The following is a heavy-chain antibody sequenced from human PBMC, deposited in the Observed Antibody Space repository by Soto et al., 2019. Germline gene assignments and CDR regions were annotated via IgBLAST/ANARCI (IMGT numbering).Heavy chain of an antibody. D-gene: IGHD3-22*01. Sequence: SETLSLTCTVSGGSISSGDCYWSWIRQPPGKGLEWIGYIYYSGSTYYNPSLKSRVTISVDTSKNQLSLKLSSVTAADTAVYYCARRLLMRWFDPWGQGTLVTVSS. CDR2: IYYSGST. CDR1: GGSISSGDCY. CDR3: ARRLLMRWFDP. J-gene: IGHJ5*02. V-gene: IGHV4-30-4*01.